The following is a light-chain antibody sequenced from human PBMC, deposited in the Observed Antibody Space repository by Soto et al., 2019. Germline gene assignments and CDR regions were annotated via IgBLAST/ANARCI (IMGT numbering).Light chain of an antibody. J-gene: IGKJ2*01. Sequence: EIVMTQSPASLSVSPGEGATLSCRASQTVASNLAWYQQKPGQAPRLLIHGASTRATGVPAGFSGSGSGTDFTLTISSLQSEDFGVYYCQQYHNWPPQYTFGQGTKLQIK. CDR2: GAS. CDR1: QTVASN. V-gene: IGKV3-15*01. CDR3: QQYHNWPPQYT.